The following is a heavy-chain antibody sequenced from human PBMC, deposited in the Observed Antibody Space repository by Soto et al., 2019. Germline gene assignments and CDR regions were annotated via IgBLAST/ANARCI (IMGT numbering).Heavy chain of an antibody. V-gene: IGHV5-51*01. Sequence: GESLKISCKGSGYSFTSHWIGWVRQMPGKGLEWMGIIYPGDSDTRYSPSFQGQVTISADKSISTAYLQWSSLKASDTAMYYCAGHRPGGNPPYGMDVWGQGTKVTVSS. CDR3: AGHRPGGNPPYGMDV. CDR1: GYSFTSHW. CDR2: IYPGDSDT. J-gene: IGHJ6*02. D-gene: IGHD2-15*01.